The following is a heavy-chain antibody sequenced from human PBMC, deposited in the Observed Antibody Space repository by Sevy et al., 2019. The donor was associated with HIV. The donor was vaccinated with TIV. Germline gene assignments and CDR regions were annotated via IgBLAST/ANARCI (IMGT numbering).Heavy chain of an antibody. J-gene: IGHJ6*02. CDR1: GFTFSSYS. CDR2: IGSSSSTI. CDR3: ARAWSGPYGMDV. Sequence: GGSLRLSCEAPGFTFSSYSMNWVRQAPGKGLEWVSYIGSSSSTIYYEDSVKGRFTISRDNAKNSLYLQMNSLRDEDTAVYYCARAWSGPYGMDVWGQGTTVTVSS. D-gene: IGHD3-3*01. V-gene: IGHV3-48*02.